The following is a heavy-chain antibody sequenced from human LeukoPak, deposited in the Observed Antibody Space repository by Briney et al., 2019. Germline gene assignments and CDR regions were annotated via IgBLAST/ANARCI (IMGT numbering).Heavy chain of an antibody. CDR1: GFTFSSYW. D-gene: IGHD5-18*01. V-gene: IGHV3-7*03. CDR3: AKVGIQLWLRGPYNWFDP. J-gene: IGHJ5*02. CDR2: IKQDGSEK. Sequence: GGSLRLSCAASGFTFSSYWMSWVRQAPGKGLEWVANIKQDGSEKYYVDSVKGRFTISRDNAKNSLYLQMNSLRAEDTAVYYCAKVGIQLWLRGPYNWFDPWGQGTLVTVSS.